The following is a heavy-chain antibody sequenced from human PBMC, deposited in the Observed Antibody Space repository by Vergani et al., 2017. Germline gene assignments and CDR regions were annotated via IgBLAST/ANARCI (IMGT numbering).Heavy chain of an antibody. CDR3: ARLESGWVRYYFDY. Sequence: QLQLQESGPGLVKPSETLSLTCTVSGGSISSYYWSWIRQPPGKGLEWIGYIYYSGSTNYNPSLKSRVTISVDTSKNQFSLKLSSVTAADTAVYYCARLESGWVRYYFDYWGQGTLVTVSS. V-gene: IGHV4-59*01. D-gene: IGHD6-19*01. J-gene: IGHJ4*02. CDR2: IYYSGST. CDR1: GGSISSYY.